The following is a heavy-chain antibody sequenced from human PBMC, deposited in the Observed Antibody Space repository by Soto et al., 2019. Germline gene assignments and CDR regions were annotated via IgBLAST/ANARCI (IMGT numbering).Heavy chain of an antibody. Sequence: GESLKISCKGSGYSCTSYWISWVRQMPGKGLEWMGRIDPSDSYTNYSPSFQGHVTISADKSISTAYLQWSSLKASDTAMYYCARLERYSSGTFGYYYGMDVWGQGTTVTVSS. CDR2: IDPSDSYT. CDR1: GYSCTSYW. V-gene: IGHV5-10-1*01. J-gene: IGHJ6*02. CDR3: ARLERYSSGTFGYYYGMDV. D-gene: IGHD6-19*01.